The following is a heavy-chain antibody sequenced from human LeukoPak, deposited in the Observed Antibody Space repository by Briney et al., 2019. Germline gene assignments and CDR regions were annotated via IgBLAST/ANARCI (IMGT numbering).Heavy chain of an antibody. CDR2: ISNSGNSI. D-gene: IGHD3-22*01. CDR3: AKHPSGYYYDLFDY. J-gene: IGHJ4*02. V-gene: IGHV3-11*01. Sequence: GGSLRLSCAASGFTFSDYYMSWIRQAPGKGLEWLSDISNSGNSIYSADSVKGRFTISRDNAKNSLYLQIHSLRAEDTAVYYCAKHPSGYYYDLFDYWGQGTLVTVSS. CDR1: GFTFSDYY.